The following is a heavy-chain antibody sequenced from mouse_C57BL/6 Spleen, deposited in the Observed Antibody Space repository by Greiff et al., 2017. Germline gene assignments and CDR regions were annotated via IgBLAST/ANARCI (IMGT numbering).Heavy chain of an antibody. Sequence: DVHLVESGGGLVKPGGSLKLSCAASGFTFSDYGMHWVRQAPEKGLEWVAYISSGSSTIYYADTVKGRFTISRDNAKNTLFLQMTSLRSEDTAMYYCARHYGSRLDYWGQGTSVTVSS. J-gene: IGHJ4*01. CDR3: ARHYGSRLDY. V-gene: IGHV5-17*01. CDR2: ISSGSSTI. CDR1: GFTFSDYG. D-gene: IGHD1-1*01.